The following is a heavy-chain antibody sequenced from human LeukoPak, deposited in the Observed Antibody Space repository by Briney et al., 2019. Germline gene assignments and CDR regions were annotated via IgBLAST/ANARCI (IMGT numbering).Heavy chain of an antibody. CDR3: ARGIMVRGVISGMDV. CDR1: GGSIGSYY. CDR2: ISYSGST. Sequence: SEALSLTCTVSGGSIGSYYWSWIRQPPGKGLEWIGHISYSGSTNYNPSLKSRVTISVDTSKNQFSLKLSSVTAADTAVYYCARGIMVRGVISGMDVWGQGTTVTVSS. D-gene: IGHD3-10*01. V-gene: IGHV4-59*01. J-gene: IGHJ6*02.